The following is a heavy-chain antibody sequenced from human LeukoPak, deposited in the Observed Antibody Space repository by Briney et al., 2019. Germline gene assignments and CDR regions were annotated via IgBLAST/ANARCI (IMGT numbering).Heavy chain of an antibody. CDR3: VRDSYTNTWHFQDEDY. Sequence: GGSLRLSCAAFAFTFSSYGMSWVRQAPGKGLEWVSGINWNGGSTGYADSVKGRFTISRDNAKNSLYLQMNSLRAEDTAVYYCVRDSYTNTWHFQDEDYWGQGTLVTVSS. V-gene: IGHV3-20*04. D-gene: IGHD2-2*02. CDR1: AFTFSSYG. CDR2: INWNGGST. J-gene: IGHJ4*02.